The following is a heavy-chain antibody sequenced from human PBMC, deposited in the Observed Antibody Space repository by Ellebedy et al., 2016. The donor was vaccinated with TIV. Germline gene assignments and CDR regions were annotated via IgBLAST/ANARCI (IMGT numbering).Heavy chain of an antibody. J-gene: IGHJ4*02. CDR2: IYYSGST. CDR3: ARVGVVPAARLVMGYFDY. V-gene: IGHV4-31*03. Sequence: SETLSLTXTVSGGSISSGGYYWSWIRQHPGKGLEWIRYIYYSGSTYYNPSLKSRVTISVDTSKNQFSLKLSSVTAADTAVYYCARVGVVPAARLVMGYFDYWGQGTLVTVSS. D-gene: IGHD2-2*01. CDR1: GGSISSGGYY.